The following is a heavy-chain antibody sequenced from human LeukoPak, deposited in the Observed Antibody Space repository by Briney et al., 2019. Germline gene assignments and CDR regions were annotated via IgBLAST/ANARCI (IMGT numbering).Heavy chain of an antibody. D-gene: IGHD3-10*01. J-gene: IGHJ6*03. V-gene: IGHV3-21*04. CDR2: ISSSSSYI. CDR3: ARATYYGSGSGYYYMDV. CDR1: GFTFSSYS. Sequence: PGGSLRLSCAASGFTFSSYSMNWVRQAPGKGLEWVSSISSSSSYIYYADSVKGRFTISRDNAKNSLYLQMNSLRAEDTAVYYCARATYYGSGSGYYYMDVWGKGTTVTISS.